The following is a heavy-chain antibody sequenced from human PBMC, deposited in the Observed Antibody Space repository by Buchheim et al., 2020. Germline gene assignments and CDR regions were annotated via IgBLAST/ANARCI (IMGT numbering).Heavy chain of an antibody. V-gene: IGHV3-33*01. D-gene: IGHD5-12*01. CDR3: ARARAVDIVATAPFDC. Sequence: QVQLVESGGGVVQPGRSLRLSCAASGFTFSSYGMHWVRQAPGKGLEWVAVIWYDGSNKYYADSVKGRFTISRDNSKNTLYLQMNSLRAEDTAVYYCARARAVDIVATAPFDCWGQGTL. J-gene: IGHJ4*02. CDR2: IWYDGSNK. CDR1: GFTFSSYG.